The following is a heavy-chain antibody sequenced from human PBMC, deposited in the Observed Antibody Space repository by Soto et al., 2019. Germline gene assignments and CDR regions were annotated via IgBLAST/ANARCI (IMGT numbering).Heavy chain of an antibody. Sequence: EVQLLESGGGLVQPGGSLRLSCAASGFIFSSYAMSWVRQAPGKGLEWVSVISGSGDSTNYADSVKGRFTSSRDNSKNTLYLQMNSLRAEDTAVYYCAKMRIMVSTKGAFDIWGQGTMVTVSS. J-gene: IGHJ3*02. V-gene: IGHV3-23*01. D-gene: IGHD2-8*01. CDR3: AKMRIMVSTKGAFDI. CDR2: ISGSGDST. CDR1: GFIFSSYA.